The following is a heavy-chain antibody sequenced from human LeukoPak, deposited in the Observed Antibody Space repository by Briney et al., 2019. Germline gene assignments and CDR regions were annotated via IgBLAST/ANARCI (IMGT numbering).Heavy chain of an antibody. CDR1: GFTFSSYS. V-gene: IGHV3-21*01. CDR2: ISSSSSYI. Sequence: GGSLRLSCAASGFTFSSYSMNWVRQAPGKGLEWVSSISSSSSYIYYADSVKGRFTISRDNAKNSLYLQMNSLRAEDTAVYYCARESSVVRGVITDFDYWGQGTLVTVSS. CDR3: ARESSVVRGVITDFDY. D-gene: IGHD3-10*01. J-gene: IGHJ4*02.